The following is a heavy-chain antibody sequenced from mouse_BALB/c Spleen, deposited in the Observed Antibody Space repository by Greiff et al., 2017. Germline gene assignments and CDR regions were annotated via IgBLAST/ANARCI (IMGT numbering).Heavy chain of an antibody. CDR1: GYTFTDYA. D-gene: IGHD1-1*01. CDR2: ISTYYGDA. V-gene: IGHV1S137*01. CDR3: ARRGGSRGSDYAMDY. Sequence: QVQLQQSGAELVRPGVSVKISCKGSGYTFTDYAMHWVKQRHAKSLEWIGVISTYYGDASYNQKFKGKATMTVDKSSSTAYMELARLTSEDSAIYYSARRGGSRGSDYAMDYWGQGTSVTVSS. J-gene: IGHJ4*01.